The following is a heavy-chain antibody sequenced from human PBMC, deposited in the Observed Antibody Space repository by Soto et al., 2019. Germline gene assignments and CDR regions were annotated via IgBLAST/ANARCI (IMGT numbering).Heavy chain of an antibody. D-gene: IGHD3-22*01. CDR3: VSRGGSGYYYNMDVVDI. Sequence: ASVKVSCKASGYTFTSYYMHWVRQAPGQGLEWMGIINPSGGSTSYAQKYQGRVTMTRDTSTSTVYMELSSLRSEDTDVYYCVSRGGSGYYYNMDVVDIWGKGTMVTVSS. V-gene: IGHV1-46*03. CDR1: GYTFTSYY. J-gene: IGHJ3*02. CDR2: INPSGGST.